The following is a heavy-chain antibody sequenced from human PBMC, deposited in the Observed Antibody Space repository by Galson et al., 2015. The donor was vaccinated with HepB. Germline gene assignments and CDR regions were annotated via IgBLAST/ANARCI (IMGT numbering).Heavy chain of an antibody. CDR1: GGSVSSGSYY. Sequence: LSLTCTVSGGSVSSGSYYWSWIRQPPVKGLEWIGYIYYSGSTNYNPSLKSRVTISVDTSKNQFSLKLSSVTAADTAVYYCAREYSSSSDAFDTWGQGTMVTVSS. CDR3: AREYSSSSDAFDT. V-gene: IGHV4-61*01. J-gene: IGHJ3*02. CDR2: IYYSGST. D-gene: IGHD6-6*01.